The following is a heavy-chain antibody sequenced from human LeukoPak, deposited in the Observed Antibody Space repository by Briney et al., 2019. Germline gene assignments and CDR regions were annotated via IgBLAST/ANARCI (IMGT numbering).Heavy chain of an antibody. CDR2: ISGSGGST. D-gene: IGHD6-19*01. CDR3: AREADYSSGYYDAFDV. CDR1: GFTFSSYA. Sequence: GGSLRLSCAASGFTFSSYAMSWVRQAPGKGLEWVSAISGSGGSTYYADSVKGRFTISRDNSKNTLYLQMNSLGAEDTAVYYCAREADYSSGYYDAFDVWGQGTLVTVSS. J-gene: IGHJ3*01. V-gene: IGHV3-23*01.